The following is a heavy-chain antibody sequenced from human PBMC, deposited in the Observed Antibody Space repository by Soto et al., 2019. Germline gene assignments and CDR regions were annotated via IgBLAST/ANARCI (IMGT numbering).Heavy chain of an antibody. CDR1: GFTFSSYG. J-gene: IGHJ4*02. CDR3: AKPPNCSSTSCYALHFDY. V-gene: IGHV3-30*18. CDR2: ISYDGSNK. Sequence: GGSLRLSCAASGFTFSSYGMHWVRQAPGKGLEWVAVISYDGSNKYYADSVKGRFTISRDNSKNTLYLQMNSLRAEDTAVYYCAKPPNCSSTSCYALHFDYWGQGTLVTVSS. D-gene: IGHD2-2*01.